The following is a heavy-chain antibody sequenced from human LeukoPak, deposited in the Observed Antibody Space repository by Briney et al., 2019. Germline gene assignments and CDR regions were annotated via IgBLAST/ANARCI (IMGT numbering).Heavy chain of an antibody. V-gene: IGHV1-2*02. Sequence: ASVKVSCKASGYIFTGYYMHWVRQAPGQGLEWMGWINPNSGDTNYAQKFQGRVTMTRDTSISTAYMELSRLRSDDTAVYYCARDLVVHGWLDPWGQGTLVTVSS. CDR1: GYIFTGYY. CDR3: ARDLVVHGWLDP. D-gene: IGHD2-15*01. J-gene: IGHJ5*02. CDR2: INPNSGDT.